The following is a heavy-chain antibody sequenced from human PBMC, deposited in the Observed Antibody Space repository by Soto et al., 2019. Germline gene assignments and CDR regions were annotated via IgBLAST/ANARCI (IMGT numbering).Heavy chain of an antibody. CDR2: IIGADGTT. CDR1: GFIFQTYT. V-gene: IGHV3-23*01. CDR3: AREPDGYYYGMDV. J-gene: IGHJ6*02. Sequence: GGSLRLSCTASGFIFQTYTMSWVRQAPGRGLEWVSSIIGADGTTHYADSVKGRFTISRDNSKNTLYLQMNSLRAEDTAVYYCAREPDGYYYGMDVWGQGTTVTVSS.